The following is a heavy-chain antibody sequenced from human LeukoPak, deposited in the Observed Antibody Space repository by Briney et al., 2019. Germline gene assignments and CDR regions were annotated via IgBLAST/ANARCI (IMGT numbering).Heavy chain of an antibody. V-gene: IGHV3-74*01. CDR1: GFDFSNYW. CDR2: IKDNGVGA. CDR3: ARMGVGHTGLYL. J-gene: IGHJ5*02. D-gene: IGHD1-26*01. Sequence: PGGSLTLSCAASGFDFSNYWMHWVRQAPGKGLVWVSRIKDNGVGANYADPAKGRFTISRDNAKNTLYLQMTSLRAEHTAVYYGARMGVGHTGLYLWGQGVLVSVST.